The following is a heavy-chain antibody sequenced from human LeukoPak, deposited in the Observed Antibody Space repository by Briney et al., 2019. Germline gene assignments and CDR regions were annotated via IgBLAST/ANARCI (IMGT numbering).Heavy chain of an antibody. CDR3: ARAAPVTTRNWFDP. V-gene: IGHV1-2*02. CDR1: GYTFTGYY. Sequence: ASVKVSCKASGYTFTGYYMHWVRQAPGQGLELMGWINPNSGGTNYAQKVQGRVTMTRATSISTAYMELSRLRSDDTAVYYCARAAPVTTRNWFDPWAQGTLVTVSS. CDR2: INPNSGGT. J-gene: IGHJ5*02. D-gene: IGHD4-17*01.